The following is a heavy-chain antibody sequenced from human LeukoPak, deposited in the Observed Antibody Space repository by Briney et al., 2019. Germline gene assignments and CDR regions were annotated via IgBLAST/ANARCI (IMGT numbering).Heavy chain of an antibody. J-gene: IGHJ5*02. V-gene: IGHV3-21*01. CDR2: ISSSSSYI. Sequence: PGGSLRLSCAASGFTFSSYSMNWVRQAPGKGLEWVSSISSSSSYIYYADSVKGRFTISRDNAKNSLYLQMNSLRAEDTAVYYCARGGFVSNDYSITWGQGTLVTVSS. CDR1: GFTFSSYS. D-gene: IGHD4-11*01. CDR3: ARGGFVSNDYSIT.